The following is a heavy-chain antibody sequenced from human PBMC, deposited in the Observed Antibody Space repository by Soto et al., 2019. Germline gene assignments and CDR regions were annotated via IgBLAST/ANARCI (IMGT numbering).Heavy chain of an antibody. Sequence: SEALSLTCTVSGGSISSSSYYWGWIRQPPGKGLEWIGSIYYSGSTYYNPSLKSRVTISVDTSKNQFSLKLSSVTAADTAVYYCARSLFNYDFWSGSGWFDPWGQGTLVTVSS. CDR1: GGSISSSSYY. J-gene: IGHJ5*02. D-gene: IGHD3-3*01. CDR3: ARSLFNYDFWSGSGWFDP. CDR2: IYYSGST. V-gene: IGHV4-39*01.